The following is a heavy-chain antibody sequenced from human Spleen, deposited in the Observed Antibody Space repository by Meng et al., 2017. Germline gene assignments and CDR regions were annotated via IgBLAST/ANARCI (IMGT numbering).Heavy chain of an antibody. Sequence: GESLKISCAASGFSFSSYWMNWVRQAPGKGLEWVANIKQDGSEKNYVDSVKGRFTISRDNSKNTLYLKMNSLKTEDTAVYYYTRDTGTMIVGVIAGNDAFDIWGQGTMVTVSS. CDR3: TRDTGTMIVGVIAGNDAFDI. CDR2: IKQDGSEK. D-gene: IGHD3-22*01. J-gene: IGHJ3*02. CDR1: GFSFSSYW. V-gene: IGHV3-7*03.